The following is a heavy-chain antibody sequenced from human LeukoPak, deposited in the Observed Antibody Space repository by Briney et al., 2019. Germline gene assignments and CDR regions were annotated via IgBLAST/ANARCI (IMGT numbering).Heavy chain of an antibody. V-gene: IGHV1-69*13. CDR3: ARGRLRTTGTGWFDP. CDR1: GGTFSSYA. Sequence: SVKVSCKASGGTFSSYAISWVRQAPGQGLEWMGGIIPIFGTANYAQKFQGRVTITSDESTSTAYMELSSLRSEDTAVYYCARGRLRTTGTGWFDPWGQGTLVTVSS. D-gene: IGHD1-1*01. J-gene: IGHJ5*02. CDR2: IIPIFGTA.